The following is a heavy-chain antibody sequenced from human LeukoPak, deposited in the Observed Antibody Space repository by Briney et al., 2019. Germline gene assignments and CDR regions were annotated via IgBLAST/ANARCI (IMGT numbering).Heavy chain of an antibody. CDR3: TTRGTSATNKFDY. CDR1: GFTFTNAW. D-gene: IGHD2-2*01. V-gene: IGHV3-15*01. J-gene: IGHJ4*02. Sequence: GGSLRLSCAASGFTFTNAWMSWVRQAPGKGLEWVGRIKSKADGGTAEYAAPVKGRFTISRDDSKSTLYLQMNSLKNEDSGVYYCTTRGTSATNKFDYWGQGTLVTVSS. CDR2: IKSKADGGTA.